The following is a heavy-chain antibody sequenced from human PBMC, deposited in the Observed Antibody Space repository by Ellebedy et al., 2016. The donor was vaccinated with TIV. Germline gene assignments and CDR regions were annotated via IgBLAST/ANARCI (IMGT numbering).Heavy chain of an antibody. Sequence: SETLSLTCTVSDGSITNYYWNWIRQTPGKGLEWLGHIHYSRGTIYNPSLNGRVAISIDTSKNQFSLTLNSLTAADTAVYFCARESDSQFYFDYWGQGSLVTVSS. CDR2: IHYSRGT. CDR3: ARESDSQFYFDY. J-gene: IGHJ4*02. V-gene: IGHV4-59*12. CDR1: DGSITNYY.